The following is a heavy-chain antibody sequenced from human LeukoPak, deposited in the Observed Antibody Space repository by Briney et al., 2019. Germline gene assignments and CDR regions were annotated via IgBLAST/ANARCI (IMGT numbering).Heavy chain of an antibody. J-gene: IGHJ4*02. CDR3: ARLRVSGSYLYYFDY. CDR1: NGSISSYH. D-gene: IGHD1-26*01. CDR2: ILTSGTT. Sequence: PSETLSLTCTVSNGSISSYHWSSVRQPPGKGLEWIGYILTSGTTNYNPSLKSRLTISVDTSKNQFTLKLSSVTAADTAVYYCARLRVSGSYLYYFDYWGQGTLVTVSS. V-gene: IGHV4-4*09.